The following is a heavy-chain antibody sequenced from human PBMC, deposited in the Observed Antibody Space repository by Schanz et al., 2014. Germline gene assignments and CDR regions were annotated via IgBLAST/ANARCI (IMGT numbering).Heavy chain of an antibody. CDR2: IYYSGST. D-gene: IGHD2-8*02. Sequence: QVQLQESGPGLVKPSQTLSLTCTVSGGSISSGGYYWSWIRQHPGKGLEWIGYIYYSGSTYYNPSLKSRVTISVDTSKNQFSLKVRSVTAADTAVYYCARDSLRGATGGYGMDVWGQGTTVTVSS. CDR3: ARDSLRGATGGYGMDV. V-gene: IGHV4-31*03. J-gene: IGHJ6*02. CDR1: GGSISSGGYY.